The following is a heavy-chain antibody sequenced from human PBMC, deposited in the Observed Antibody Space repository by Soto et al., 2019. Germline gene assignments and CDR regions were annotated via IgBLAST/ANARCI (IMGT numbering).Heavy chain of an antibody. Sequence: QVQLVQSGAEVKKPGSSVKVSCKASGGTFGSYAITWVRRAPGQGLEWLGGIIPILNSPAYAQKFQARVVITDDEISITAYMELNSMRCDDTAVYYCAIEAPYCTSATCTKFDDLDVWCQGTTVTVAS. CDR1: GGTFGSYA. CDR2: IIPILNSP. D-gene: IGHD2-2*01. V-gene: IGHV1-69*01. CDR3: AIEAPYCTSATCTKFDDLDV. J-gene: IGHJ6*02.